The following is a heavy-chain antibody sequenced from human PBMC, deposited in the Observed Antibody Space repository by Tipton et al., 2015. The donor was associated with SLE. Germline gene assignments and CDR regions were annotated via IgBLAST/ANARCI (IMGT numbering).Heavy chain of an antibody. J-gene: IGHJ6*02. CDR3: ARPTHQLGGYYYYYGMDV. D-gene: IGHD7-27*01. CDR1: GGSFSGYY. CDR2: INHSGST. V-gene: IGHV4-34*01. Sequence: TLSLTCAVYGGSFSGYYWSWIRQPPGKGLEWIGEINHSGSTNYNPSLKSRVTISVDTSKNQFSLKLSSVTAADTAVYYRARPTHQLGGYYYYYGMDVWGQGTTVTVSS.